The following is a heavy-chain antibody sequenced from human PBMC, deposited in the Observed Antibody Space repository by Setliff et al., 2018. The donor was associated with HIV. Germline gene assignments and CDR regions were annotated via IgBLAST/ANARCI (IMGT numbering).Heavy chain of an antibody. CDR1: GFTFGDYA. CDR2: ISYDGSYK. D-gene: IGHD4-4*01. Sequence: GGSLRLSCAASGFTFGDYAIHWVRQAPGKGLEWVAVISYDGSYKNYAESVKGRFTISRDNSKNTLYVQMNSLRADDTAIYYCVRDLTTIVTRKVFDIWGQGTMVTVSS. J-gene: IGHJ3*02. CDR3: VRDLTTIVTRKVFDI. V-gene: IGHV3-30*04.